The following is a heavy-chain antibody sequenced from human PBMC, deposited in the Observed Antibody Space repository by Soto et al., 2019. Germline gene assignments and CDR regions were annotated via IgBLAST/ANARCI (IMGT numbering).Heavy chain of an antibody. D-gene: IGHD3-10*01. CDR2: IIPIFGTA. CDR3: ARSITMVRGYYYYYGMDV. CDR1: GGTFSSYA. J-gene: IGHJ6*02. Sequence: ASVKVSCKASGGTFSSYAISWVRQAPGQGLEWMGGIIPIFGTANYAQKFQGRVTITADESTSTAYMELSSLRSEDTAVYYCARSITMVRGYYYYYGMDVWGQGTTVTVSS. V-gene: IGHV1-69*13.